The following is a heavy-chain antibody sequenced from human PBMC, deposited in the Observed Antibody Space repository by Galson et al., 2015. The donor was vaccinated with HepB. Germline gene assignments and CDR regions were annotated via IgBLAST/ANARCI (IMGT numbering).Heavy chain of an antibody. V-gene: IGHV3-30*04. CDR2: ISYDGSNK. J-gene: IGHJ4*02. D-gene: IGHD6-13*01. CDR3: ARRIAAAGDFDY. CDR1: GFTFSSYA. Sequence: SLRLSCAASGFTFSSYAMHWVRQAPGKGLEWVAVISYDGSNKYYADSVKGRFTISRGNSKNTLYLQMNSLRAEDTAVYYCARRIAAAGDFDYWGQGTLVTVSS.